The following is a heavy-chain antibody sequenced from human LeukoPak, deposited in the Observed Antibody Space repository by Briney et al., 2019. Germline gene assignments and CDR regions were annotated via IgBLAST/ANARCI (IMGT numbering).Heavy chain of an antibody. CDR1: GFTFDDYA. V-gene: IGHV3-9*01. D-gene: IGHD4-17*01. Sequence: GGSLRLSCAASGFTFDDYAMHWVRQAPGKGLEWVSGISWNSGSIGYADSVKGRFTISRDNAKNSLYLQMNSLRAEDTALYYCAKDIFAFNDYGDLGPFDPRGQGTLVTVSS. CDR2: ISWNSGSI. CDR3: AKDIFAFNDYGDLGPFDP. J-gene: IGHJ5*02.